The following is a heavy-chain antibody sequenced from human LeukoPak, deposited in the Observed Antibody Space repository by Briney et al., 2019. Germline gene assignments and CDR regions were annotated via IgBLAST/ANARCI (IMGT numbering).Heavy chain of an antibody. V-gene: IGHV3-23*01. D-gene: IGHD5-18*01. CDR2: LTGSGGST. CDR3: AKGRGYNYGCPFDY. Sequence: GGSLRLSCAASGFTFSSYAMGWVRQAPGKGLEWVSGLTGSGGSTYYADSVKGRFTISRDNSKNTLHLQMNSLRAEDTAVYYCAKGRGYNYGCPFDYWGQGTLVTVSS. J-gene: IGHJ4*02. CDR1: GFTFSSYA.